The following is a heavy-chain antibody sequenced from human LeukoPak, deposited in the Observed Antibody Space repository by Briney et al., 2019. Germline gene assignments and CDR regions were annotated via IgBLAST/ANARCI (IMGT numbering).Heavy chain of an antibody. J-gene: IGHJ4*02. CDR3: ARYPLSYSSNWHYYFDY. CDR1: GYTFTSYG. CDR2: ISGSNGNT. V-gene: IGHV1-18*01. D-gene: IGHD6-13*01. Sequence: ASVKVSCKASGYTFTSYGVSWVRQPPGQGLEWMGWISGSNGNTNNAQKVQGRVTMTTDISTSTAYMELRSLRSDDTAVYYCARYPLSYSSNWHYYFDYWGQGTLLTVSS.